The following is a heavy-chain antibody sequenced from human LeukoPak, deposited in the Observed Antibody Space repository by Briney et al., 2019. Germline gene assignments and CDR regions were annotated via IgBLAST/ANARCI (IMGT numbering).Heavy chain of an antibody. CDR2: VNSDGTTI. Sequence: GGPLRLSCAASGFPFSTYWMHWVRPAPGKGLVWVSRVNSDGTTIVYADSVKGRFTVSRDNAKNTPYLQMNSLRAEDTAVYYCGRVFDGGNSVGYWGQGTLVTVSS. D-gene: IGHD4-23*01. J-gene: IGHJ4*02. CDR3: GRVFDGGNSVGY. V-gene: IGHV3-74*01. CDR1: GFPFSTYW.